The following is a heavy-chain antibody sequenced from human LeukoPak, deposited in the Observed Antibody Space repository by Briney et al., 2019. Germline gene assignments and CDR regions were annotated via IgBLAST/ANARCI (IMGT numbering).Heavy chain of an antibody. CDR2: INPSGGST. D-gene: IGHD2-21*02. J-gene: IGHJ4*02. CDR1: GYTFTSYY. Sequence: ASVKVSCKASGYTFTSYYMHWVRQAPGQGLEWMGIINPSGGSTSYAQKFQGGVTMTRDMSTSTVYMELSSLRSEDTAVYYCARDGNAYCGGDCYSSTWGQGTLVTVSS. V-gene: IGHV1-46*01. CDR3: ARDGNAYCGGDCYSST.